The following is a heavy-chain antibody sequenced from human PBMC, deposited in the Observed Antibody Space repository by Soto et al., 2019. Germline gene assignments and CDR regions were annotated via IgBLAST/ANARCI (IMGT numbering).Heavy chain of an antibody. Sequence: PSETLSLTCAVYGGSFSGYYWSWIRQPPGKGLEWIGEINHSGSTNYNPSLKSRVTISVDTSKNQFSLKLSSVTAADTAVYYCARGRTLTLRYFDWFRREPPKYAFDIWGQGTMVTVSS. CDR3: ARGRTLTLRYFDWFRREPPKYAFDI. CDR2: INHSGST. D-gene: IGHD3-9*01. J-gene: IGHJ3*02. V-gene: IGHV4-34*01. CDR1: GGSFSGYY.